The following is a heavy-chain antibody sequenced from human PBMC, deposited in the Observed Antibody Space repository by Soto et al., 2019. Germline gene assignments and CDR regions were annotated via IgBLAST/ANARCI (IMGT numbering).Heavy chain of an antibody. D-gene: IGHD2-8*01. Sequence: GASVKVSCKASGHTFTDDYMHWVRQAPGQGLEWMGWVNPNSGGTNYAQKFQGRVTMTRDTPISTAYMELSRLRSDDTAVYYCARPKLNGVCCNNWFDPWGQGTLVTVSS. CDR1: GHTFTDDY. J-gene: IGHJ5*02. V-gene: IGHV1-2*02. CDR2: VNPNSGGT. CDR3: ARPKLNGVCCNNWFDP.